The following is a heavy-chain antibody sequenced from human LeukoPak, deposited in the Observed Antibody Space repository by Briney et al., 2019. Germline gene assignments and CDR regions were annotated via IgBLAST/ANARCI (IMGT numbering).Heavy chain of an antibody. Sequence: SETLSLTCTVSGGXISSYYWSWIRQPPGKGREWLGYIYYSGGTNYNPSLKSRVTISVDTSKNQFSLKLSSVTAADTAVYYCARESRYYDFWSGMDVWGQGTLVTVFS. CDR2: IYYSGGT. V-gene: IGHV4-59*01. CDR3: ARESRYYDFWSGMDV. J-gene: IGHJ4*02. CDR1: GGXISSYY. D-gene: IGHD3-3*01.